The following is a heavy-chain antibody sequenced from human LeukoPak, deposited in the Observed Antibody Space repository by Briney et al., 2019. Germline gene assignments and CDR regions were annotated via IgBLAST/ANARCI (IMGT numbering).Heavy chain of an antibody. CDR1: GYTFTGYY. D-gene: IGHD3-10*01. J-gene: IGHJ4*02. CDR2: INPNSGGT. CDR3: ARSVSLRGAADY. Sequence: ASVTVSCKASGYTFTGYYMHWVRQAPGQGLEWMGWINPNSGGTNYAQKFQGRVTMTRDTSISTAYMELSRLRSDDTAVYYCARSVSLRGAADYWGQGTLVTVSS. V-gene: IGHV1-2*02.